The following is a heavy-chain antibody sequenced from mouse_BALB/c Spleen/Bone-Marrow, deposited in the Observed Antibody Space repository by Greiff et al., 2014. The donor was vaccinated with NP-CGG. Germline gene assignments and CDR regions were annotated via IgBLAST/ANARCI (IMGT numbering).Heavy chain of an antibody. Sequence: VKLQESGADLMKPGASVKISCKATGYRFNSYWIEWVKQRPGHGLEWIGEILPGSGSTNFNEKFKGKATFTAYTSSNTAYMQISSLTSEDSAVYYCARVGIRSFDYWGQGTTLTVSS. D-gene: IGHD5-2*01. V-gene: IGHV1-9*01. CDR2: ILPGSGST. CDR1: GYRFNSYW. CDR3: ARVGIRSFDY. J-gene: IGHJ2*01.